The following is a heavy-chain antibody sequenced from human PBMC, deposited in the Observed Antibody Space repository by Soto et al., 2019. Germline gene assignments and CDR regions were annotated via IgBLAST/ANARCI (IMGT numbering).Heavy chain of an antibody. CDR2: IYYSGST. Sequence: QVQLQESGPGLVKPSQTLSLTCTVSGGSISSGGYYWSWIRQHPGKGLEWIGYIYYSGSTYYNPSLKSRVTISVDTSKNQCSLKLSSVTAADTAVYYCARDGVYDFWSGYSPENYYGMDVWGQGTTVTVSS. D-gene: IGHD3-3*01. V-gene: IGHV4-31*03. CDR1: GGSISSGGYY. CDR3: ARDGVYDFWSGYSPENYYGMDV. J-gene: IGHJ6*02.